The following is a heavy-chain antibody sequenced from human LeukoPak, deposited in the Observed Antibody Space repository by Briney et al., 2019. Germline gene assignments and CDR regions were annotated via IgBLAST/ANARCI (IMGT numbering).Heavy chain of an antibody. CDR1: GGSLSDYY. Sequence: SETLSLTCTVSGGSLSDYYWTWVRQPPGKGLEWIGYIYYSGSTNYNPSLKSRVTMSVDTSKNQFSLKLSSVTAADTAVYYCARGPYSSGWYDYYYYYMDVWGKGTTVTISS. CDR2: IYYSGST. CDR3: ARGPYSSGWYDYYYYYMDV. V-gene: IGHV4-59*12. J-gene: IGHJ6*03. D-gene: IGHD6-19*01.